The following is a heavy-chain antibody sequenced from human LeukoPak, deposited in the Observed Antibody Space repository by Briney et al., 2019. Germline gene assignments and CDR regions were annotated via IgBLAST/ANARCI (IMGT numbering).Heavy chain of an antibody. Sequence: GGSLRLSCAASGFTFSSYAMHWVRQAPGKGLEWVANINEDGSEKYYVDSVKGRFTISRDNAKNSLYLQMNTLRAEDTAVYYCARDFYYYHYYGMDVWGQGTTVTVSS. CDR3: ARDFYYYHYYGMDV. CDR2: INEDGSEK. J-gene: IGHJ6*02. CDR1: GFTFSSYA. V-gene: IGHV3-7*01.